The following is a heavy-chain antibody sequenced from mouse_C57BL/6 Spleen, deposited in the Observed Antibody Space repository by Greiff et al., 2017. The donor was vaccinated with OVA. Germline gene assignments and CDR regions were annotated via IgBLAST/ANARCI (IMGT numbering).Heavy chain of an antibody. CDR2: IWRGGST. V-gene: IGHV2-5*01. D-gene: IGHD2-4*01. J-gene: IGHJ4*01. CDR1: GFSLTSYC. Sequence: VKLVESGPGLVQPSQSLSISCTVSGFSLTSYCVHWVRQSPGKGLEWLGVIWRGGSTDYNAAFVSRLSITKDNSKSQVIFKMHSLQADDTAIYYCAKSELRQGYAMDYWGQGTSVTVSS. CDR3: AKSELRQGYAMDY.